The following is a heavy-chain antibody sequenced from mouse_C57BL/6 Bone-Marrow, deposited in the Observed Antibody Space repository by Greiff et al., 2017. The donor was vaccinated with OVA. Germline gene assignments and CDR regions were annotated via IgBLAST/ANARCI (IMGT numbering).Heavy chain of an antibody. J-gene: IGHJ3*01. CDR3: ARQYWACFAY. CDR1: GYTFTSYW. V-gene: IGHV1-72*01. D-gene: IGHD4-1*01. Sequence: VQLQQPGAELVKPGASVKLSCKASGYTFTSYWMHWVKQRPGRGLEWIGRIEPNSGGTKYNEKFKSKATLTVDNPSSTAYMQLSSLTSEDSAVYYCARQYWACFAYWGQGILVPVSA. CDR2: IEPNSGGT.